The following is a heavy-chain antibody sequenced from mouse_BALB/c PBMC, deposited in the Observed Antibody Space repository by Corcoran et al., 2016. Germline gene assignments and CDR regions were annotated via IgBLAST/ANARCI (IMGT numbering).Heavy chain of an antibody. V-gene: IGHV9-3-1*01. CDR3: ARGPPYALDY. CDR1: GYTFTKYG. J-gene: IGHJ4*01. Sequence: QIQLVQSGPELLKPGETVKISCKAAGYTFTKYGMNWVKQAPGKGLKWMGWINTYTGDPTYADDFKGRFAFSLETSASTAYLQINNLKNEDTATYFCARGPPYALDYWGQGTSVTVSS. CDR2: INTYTGDP.